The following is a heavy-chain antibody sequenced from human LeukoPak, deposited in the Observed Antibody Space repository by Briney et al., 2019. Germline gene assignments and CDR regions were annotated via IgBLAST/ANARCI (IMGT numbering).Heavy chain of an antibody. V-gene: IGHV4-59*08. CDR2: TRYTGST. J-gene: IGHJ4*02. Sequence: SETLSLTCTVSGSSINNYYWSWIRQPPGKGLEWIAYTRYTGSTSYNPSLKSRVTISVDTSKNHFSLSLSSVTAADTAVYYCARGSTVTLRGYYFDYWGQGTLVTVSS. CDR1: GSSINNYY. D-gene: IGHD4-17*01. CDR3: ARGSTVTLRGYYFDY.